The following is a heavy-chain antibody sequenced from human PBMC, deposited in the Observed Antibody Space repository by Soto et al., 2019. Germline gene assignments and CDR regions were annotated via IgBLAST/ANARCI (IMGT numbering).Heavy chain of an antibody. J-gene: IGHJ4*02. Sequence: QVQLVQSGAEEKKPGASVKVSCKTSGYTFTTYPMHWVRQAPGQRLEWMGRINAGNGNTKYSQKFQGRVTITRDTSASTAYMELSSLRSEDTAVYYCARAYCGGDCYSPPGYFWGQGTLVTVSS. CDR1: GYTFTTYP. V-gene: IGHV1-3*05. CDR2: INAGNGNT. D-gene: IGHD2-21*02. CDR3: ARAYCGGDCYSPPGYF.